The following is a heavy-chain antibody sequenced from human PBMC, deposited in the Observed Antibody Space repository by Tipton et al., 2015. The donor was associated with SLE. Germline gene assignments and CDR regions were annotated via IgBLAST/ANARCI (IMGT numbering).Heavy chain of an antibody. CDR2: IYFDGNS. CDR1: GGSIGPYY. J-gene: IGHJ4*02. D-gene: IGHD6-6*01. CDR3: ARGRAFVQGGFDY. Sequence: TLSLTCTVSGGSIGPYYWHWIRQSPGKALEWIGYIYFDGNSNGRGIYNPSLKSRVTMSVDPSKMQFSLNLNSVTAADTAVFYCARGRAFVQGGFDYWDQGTLVTVSS. V-gene: IGHV4-59*08.